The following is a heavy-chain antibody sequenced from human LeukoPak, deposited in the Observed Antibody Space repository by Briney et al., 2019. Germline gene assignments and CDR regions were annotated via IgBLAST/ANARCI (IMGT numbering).Heavy chain of an antibody. V-gene: IGHV1-46*01. Sequence: ASVKVSCKASGYTFTGYYMHWVRQAPGQGLEWMGIINPSSDSTNNAQKFQGRVTMTRDTSTSTFYMELSSLRSDDTAVYYCARGGELSARYYYYMDVWGKGTTVTISS. CDR1: GYTFTGYY. J-gene: IGHJ6*03. D-gene: IGHD3-16*02. CDR2: INPSSDST. CDR3: ARGGELSARYYYYMDV.